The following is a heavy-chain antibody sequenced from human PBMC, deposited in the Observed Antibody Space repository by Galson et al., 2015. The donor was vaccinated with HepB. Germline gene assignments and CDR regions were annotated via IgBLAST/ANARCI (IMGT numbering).Heavy chain of an antibody. J-gene: IGHJ4*02. V-gene: IGHV3-23*01. CDR3: AKDRVGGYYVDY. CDR1: GFTFSSYT. Sequence: SLRLSCAASGFTFSSYTMSWVRQAPGKGLEWVSAISGSGGSTYYADSVKGRFTISRDNPKNTLYLQMNSLRAEDTAVYYCAKDRVGGYYVDYWGQGTLVTVSS. CDR2: ISGSGGST. D-gene: IGHD3-22*01.